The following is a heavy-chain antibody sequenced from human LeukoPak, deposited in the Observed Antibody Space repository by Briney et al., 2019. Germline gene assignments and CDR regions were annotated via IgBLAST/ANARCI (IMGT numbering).Heavy chain of an antibody. CDR2: ISWNSGSI. J-gene: IGHJ4*02. Sequence: GRSLRLSCAASGFTFDDYAMHWVRQAPGKGLEWVSGISWNSGSIGYADSVKGRFTISRDNSKNTLYLQMNSLRVEDTAAYYCARVLAMVRGVIDYWGQGTLVTVSS. CDR1: GFTFDDYA. V-gene: IGHV3-9*01. CDR3: ARVLAMVRGVIDY. D-gene: IGHD3-10*01.